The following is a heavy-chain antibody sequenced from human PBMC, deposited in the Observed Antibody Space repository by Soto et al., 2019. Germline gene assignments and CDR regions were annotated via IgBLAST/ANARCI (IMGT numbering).Heavy chain of an antibody. CDR3: AQSWEWLRLGAWFDP. D-gene: IGHD5-12*01. CDR2: IYWDDDK. Sequence: QITLKESGPTLVKPTQTLTLTCTFSGFSLSTSGVGVGWIRQPPGKALEWLALIYWDDDKRYSPSLKSRLTTTKDPPKTQVVLTRPTMAPVDTATFYCAQSWEWLRLGAWFDPGAREPWSPSPQ. J-gene: IGHJ5*02. V-gene: IGHV2-5*02. CDR1: GFSLSTSGVG.